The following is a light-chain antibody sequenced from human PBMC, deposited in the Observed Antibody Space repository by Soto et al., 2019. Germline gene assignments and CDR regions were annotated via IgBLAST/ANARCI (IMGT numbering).Light chain of an antibody. CDR1: QIISTY. V-gene: IGKV1-39*01. J-gene: IGKJ2*02. CDR3: QQSYSLWT. Sequence: DIQMTQSPSSLSASVGDRVTITCRASQIISTYLNWYQQKPGKAPNLLIYAASSLPSGVPSRFSGSGSGTDFTLTISSLQPEDFATYYCQQSYSLWTFGQGTKLEIK. CDR2: AAS.